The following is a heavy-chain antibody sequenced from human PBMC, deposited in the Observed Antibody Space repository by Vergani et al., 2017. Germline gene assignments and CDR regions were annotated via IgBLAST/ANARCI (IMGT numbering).Heavy chain of an antibody. V-gene: IGHV3-49*04. CDR1: GFTFGDYA. Sequence: EVQLVESGGGLVQPGRSLRLSCTASGFTFGDYAMSWVRQAPGKGLEWVGFIRSKAYGGTTEYAASVKGRFTISRDDSKSIAYLQMNSLKTEDTAVYYCTRSRVLTFGGVIARDYWGQGTLVTVSS. D-gene: IGHD3-16*02. CDR3: TRSRVLTFGGVIARDY. CDR2: IRSKAYGGTT. J-gene: IGHJ4*02.